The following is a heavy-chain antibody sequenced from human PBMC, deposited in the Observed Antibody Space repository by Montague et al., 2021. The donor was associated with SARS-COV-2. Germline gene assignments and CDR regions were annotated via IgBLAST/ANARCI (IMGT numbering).Heavy chain of an antibody. V-gene: IGHV4-31*03. CDR2: IYSSGST. J-gene: IGHJ2*01. D-gene: IGHD3-22*01. CDR3: ARGAPTISMILVVMTGAGWYFDL. Sequence: TLSLTCNVSGDSINSGDHYWSWIRQHPGKGLEWIGYIYSSGSTYYNPSLRSRVTISVDTSKNQFSLKLSAVTAADTAVYYCARGAPTISMILVVMTGAGWYFDLWGRGTLVTVSS. CDR1: GDSINSGDHY.